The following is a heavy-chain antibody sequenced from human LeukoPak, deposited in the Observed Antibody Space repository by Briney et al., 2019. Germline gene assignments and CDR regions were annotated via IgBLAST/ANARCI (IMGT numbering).Heavy chain of an antibody. CDR3: RGWPIYYYYYLDV. D-gene: IGHD6-19*01. Sequence: PSETLSLTCGVSGGSFNAYYWTWIRQPPGKGLEWIGEVNHSGSTSYNPSLKSRVTISVDTSKNQFSLRLSSVTAADAAVYYCRGWPIYYYYYLDVWDQGTTVTVSS. J-gene: IGHJ6*03. CDR1: GGSFNAYY. V-gene: IGHV4-34*01. CDR2: VNHSGST.